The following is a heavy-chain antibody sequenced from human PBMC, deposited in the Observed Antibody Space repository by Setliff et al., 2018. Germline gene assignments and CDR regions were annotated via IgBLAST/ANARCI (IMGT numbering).Heavy chain of an antibody. CDR3: ARRPIALAGYRKGAFDI. J-gene: IGHJ3*02. D-gene: IGHD6-19*01. V-gene: IGHV1-18*01. CDR1: GYSFTSFS. CDR2: VSTYNGDT. Sequence: ASVKVSCKASGYSFTSFSVTWVRQAPGQGLEWLGWVSTYNGDTKSAQKFRGRVTMTTDISTSTVYMELRTLRSDDTAVYYCARRPIALAGYRKGAFDIWGQGTMVTVSS.